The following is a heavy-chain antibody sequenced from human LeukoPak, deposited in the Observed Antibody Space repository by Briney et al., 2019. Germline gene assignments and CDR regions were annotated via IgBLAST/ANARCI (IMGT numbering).Heavy chain of an antibody. CDR3: ARVEDYDILTGFDY. Sequence: GGTLRLSCAASGFTFSSYGMSWVRQAPGKGLEWVSAISGSGGSTYYADSVKGRFTVSRDNSKNTLYLQMNSLRAEDTAVYYCARVEDYDILTGFDYWGQGTLVTVSS. D-gene: IGHD3-9*01. CDR2: ISGSGGST. J-gene: IGHJ4*02. CDR1: GFTFSSYG. V-gene: IGHV3-23*01.